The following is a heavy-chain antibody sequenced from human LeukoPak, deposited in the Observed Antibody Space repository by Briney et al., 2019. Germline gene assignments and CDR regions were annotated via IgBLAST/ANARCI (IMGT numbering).Heavy chain of an antibody. CDR1: GGSISSGGYY. J-gene: IGHJ6*03. Sequence: SETLSLTCTVSGGSISSGGYYWSWIRRPPGKGLEWIGYIYHSGSTYYNPSLKSRVTISVDRSKNQFSLKLSSVTAADTAVYYCASDQRYCSSTSCSIYYYYYMDVWGKGTTVTVSS. D-gene: IGHD2-2*01. CDR3: ASDQRYCSSTSCSIYYYYYMDV. V-gene: IGHV4-30-2*01. CDR2: IYHSGST.